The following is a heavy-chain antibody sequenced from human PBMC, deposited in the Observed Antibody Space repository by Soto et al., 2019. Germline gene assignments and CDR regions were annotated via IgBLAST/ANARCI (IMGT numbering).Heavy chain of an antibody. CDR2: ISAYNGNT. CDR3: ARENYYDSSGYPAL. CDR1: GYTFTSYG. V-gene: IGHV1-18*01. Sequence: QVQLVQSGAEVKKPGASVKVSCKASGYTFTSYGISWVRQAPGQGLEWMGWISAYNGNTNYAQKLQGRVTMTTDTSTSTDYMERRSLRSDDTAVYYCARENYYDSSGYPALWGQGTLVTVSS. J-gene: IGHJ4*02. D-gene: IGHD3-22*01.